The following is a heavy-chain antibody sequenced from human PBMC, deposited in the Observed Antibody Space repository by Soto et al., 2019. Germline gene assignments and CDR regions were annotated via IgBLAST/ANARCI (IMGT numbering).Heavy chain of an antibody. CDR2: IIPIFGTA. J-gene: IGHJ4*02. CDR1: GGTFSSYA. CDR3: ARGMGMATRVYFDY. Sequence: SVKVSCKASGGTFSSYAISWVRQAPGQGLEWMGGIIPIFGTANYAQKFQGRVTITADKSTSTAYMELSSLRSEDTAVYYCARGMGMATRVYFDYWGQGTLVTVSS. V-gene: IGHV1-69*06. D-gene: IGHD2-15*01.